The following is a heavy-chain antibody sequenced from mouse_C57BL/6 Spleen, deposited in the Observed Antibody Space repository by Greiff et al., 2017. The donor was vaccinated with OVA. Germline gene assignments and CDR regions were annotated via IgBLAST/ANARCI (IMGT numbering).Heavy chain of an antibody. V-gene: IGHV1-61*01. D-gene: IGHD1-1*01. CDR1: GYTFTSYW. Sequence: QVQLQQPGAELVRPGSSVKLSCKASGYTFTSYWMDWVKQRPGQGLEWIGNIYPSDSETHYNQKFKDKATLTVDKSSSTAYMQLSSLTSEDSAVYYCVMSSPRYAMDYWGQGTSVTVSS. CDR3: VMSSPRYAMDY. J-gene: IGHJ4*01. CDR2: IYPSDSET.